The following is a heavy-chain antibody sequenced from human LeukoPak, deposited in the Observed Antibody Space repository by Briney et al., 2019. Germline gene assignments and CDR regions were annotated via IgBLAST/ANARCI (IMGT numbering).Heavy chain of an antibody. CDR2: IYYSGST. Sequence: SETLSLTCTVSGGSISSYYWSWIRQPPGKGLEWIGYIYYSGSTNYNPSLKSRVTISVDTSKNQFSLKLSSVTAADTAVYYCARQPYGDGFASFDYWGQGTLVTVSS. J-gene: IGHJ4*02. D-gene: IGHD5-24*01. CDR1: GGSISSYY. CDR3: ARQPYGDGFASFDY. V-gene: IGHV4-59*08.